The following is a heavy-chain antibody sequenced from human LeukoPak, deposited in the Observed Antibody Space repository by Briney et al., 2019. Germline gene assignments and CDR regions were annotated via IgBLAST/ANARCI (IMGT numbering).Heavy chain of an antibody. D-gene: IGHD2-15*01. CDR1: GFTFSSYE. CDR2: IKQDGSEK. J-gene: IGHJ3*02. V-gene: IGHV3-7*01. CDR3: ARDSNPYCSGGSCTAFDI. Sequence: GGSLRLSCAASGFTFSSYEMNWVRQAPGKGLDWVGNIKQDGSEKYYVDSVKGRFTISRDNAKNSLYLQMNSLRAEDTAMYFCARDSNPYCSGGSCTAFDIWGQGTMVTVSS.